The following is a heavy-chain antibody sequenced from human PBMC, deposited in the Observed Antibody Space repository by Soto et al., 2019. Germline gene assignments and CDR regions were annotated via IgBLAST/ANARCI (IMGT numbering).Heavy chain of an antibody. Sequence: GGSLRLSCAASGFTFSNYYMDWVRRAPGKGLEWVGRIRNRANSYTTEYAASVRGRFTVPRDDSENSLYLQMGSLKAEDTAVYYCVRVQISSVPYKSPDYWGQGTLVTVSS. CDR1: GFTFSNYY. CDR2: IRNRANSYTT. CDR3: VRVQISSVPYKSPDY. J-gene: IGHJ4*02. V-gene: IGHV3-72*01. D-gene: IGHD6-19*01.